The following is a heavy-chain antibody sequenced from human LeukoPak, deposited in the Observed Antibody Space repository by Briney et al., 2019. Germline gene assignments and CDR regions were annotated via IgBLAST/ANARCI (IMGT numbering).Heavy chain of an antibody. J-gene: IGHJ5*02. Sequence: ASVKVSCKVSGGTFSSYAISWVRQAPGQGLEWMGRIIPIFGTANYAQKFQGRVTITTDESTSTAYMELSSLRSEDTAVYYCARDIVVGASGHNWFDPWGQGTLVTVSS. CDR1: GGTFSSYA. V-gene: IGHV1-69*05. D-gene: IGHD1-26*01. CDR2: IIPIFGTA. CDR3: ARDIVVGASGHNWFDP.